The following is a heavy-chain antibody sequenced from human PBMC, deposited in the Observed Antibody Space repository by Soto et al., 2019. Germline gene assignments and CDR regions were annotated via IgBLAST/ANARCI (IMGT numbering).Heavy chain of an antibody. V-gene: IGHV5-51*01. CDR3: AGAVDGTFYFDF. Sequence: GESLKISCKDSGYSFTNYWIGWVRQMPGKGLEWMGIIHLIDSETKYSPAFQGQVTISTDKSISTAYLQWSSLKASDTAMYYCAGAVDGTFYFDFWGQGLLVTVSS. CDR1: GYSFTNYW. J-gene: IGHJ4*02. CDR2: IHLIDSET. D-gene: IGHD6-19*01.